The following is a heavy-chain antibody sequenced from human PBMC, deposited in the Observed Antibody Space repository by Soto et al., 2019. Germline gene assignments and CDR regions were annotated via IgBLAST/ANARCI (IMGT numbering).Heavy chain of an antibody. V-gene: IGHV4-39*01. Sequence: SETLSLTCTVSGGSIRSSTYYWGWIRQPPGKGLEWIGSIYYSGSTYYHPSLKSRVTISVDTSKNQFSLKLSSVTAADTAVYYCARPVVGASYYFDYWGQGTLVTVSS. CDR2: IYYSGST. CDR1: GGSIRSSTYY. CDR3: ARPVVGASYYFDY. D-gene: IGHD1-26*01. J-gene: IGHJ4*02.